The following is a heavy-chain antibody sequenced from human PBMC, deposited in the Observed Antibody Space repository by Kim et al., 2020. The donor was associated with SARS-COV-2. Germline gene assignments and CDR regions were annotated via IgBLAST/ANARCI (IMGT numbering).Heavy chain of an antibody. CDR3: TRRGIAAAGTDD. Sequence: EYAASVKGRFTISRDDSKSIAYLQMNSLYTEDTAVYYCTRRGIAAAGTDDWGQGTLVTVSS. V-gene: IGHV3-49*02. D-gene: IGHD6-13*01. J-gene: IGHJ4*02.